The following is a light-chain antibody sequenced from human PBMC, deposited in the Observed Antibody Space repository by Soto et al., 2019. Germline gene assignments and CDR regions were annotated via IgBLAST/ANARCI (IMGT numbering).Light chain of an antibody. CDR1: QSVSNN. V-gene: IGKV3-15*01. Sequence: EIVMTQSTSTLSVSPGERATLSCRASQSVSNNLACYQQKPGQAPRLLIYGASTRATGIPARFSGSGSGTEFTLTFSSLQSEDFAVYYCHQSNDWWTFGQGSKVDIK. CDR3: HQSNDWWT. CDR2: GAS. J-gene: IGKJ1*01.